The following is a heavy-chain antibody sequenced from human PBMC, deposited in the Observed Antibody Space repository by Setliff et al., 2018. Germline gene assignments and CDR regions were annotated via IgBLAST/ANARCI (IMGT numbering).Heavy chain of an antibody. Sequence: QAGGSLRLSCVASGITFTSYAMSWVRQAPGKGLEWVSTVSVSGDNTYYTDSVKGRFTTSRDNSKNTVSLQMSSLRAEDTAVYFCARDNTIVGATDYWGQGTLVTVSS. CDR2: VSVSGDNT. V-gene: IGHV3-23*01. CDR3: ARDNTIVGATDY. J-gene: IGHJ4*02. D-gene: IGHD1-26*01. CDR1: GITFTSYA.